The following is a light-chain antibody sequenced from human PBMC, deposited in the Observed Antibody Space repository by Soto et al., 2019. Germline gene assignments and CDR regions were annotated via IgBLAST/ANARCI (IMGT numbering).Light chain of an antibody. Sequence: IVMTQSPVTMSVSPGERATLSCRASQSISTNLAWYQQKPGQAPRLLIYGASTRATGIPARFSGGGSGTEFTLTISSLQSEDFAVYYCQHYNNWPPWTFGQGTKVATK. CDR2: GAS. CDR1: QSISTN. CDR3: QHYNNWPPWT. V-gene: IGKV3-15*01. J-gene: IGKJ1*01.